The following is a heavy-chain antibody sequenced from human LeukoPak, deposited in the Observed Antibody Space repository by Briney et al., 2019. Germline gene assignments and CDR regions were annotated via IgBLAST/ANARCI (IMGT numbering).Heavy chain of an antibody. CDR1: GGSISSGSYY. Sequence: SETLSLTCTVSGGSISSGSYYWGWIRQPPGTGLEWIANVYYNGNTAYNPSLRSRVTISIDTSKSQFSLRLKSVPAADTAVYYCARVGWGDAAAHPNWLDPWGQGPLVTVSS. V-gene: IGHV4-39*07. J-gene: IGHJ5*02. D-gene: IGHD6-6*01. CDR2: VYYNGNT. CDR3: ARVGWGDAAAHPNWLDP.